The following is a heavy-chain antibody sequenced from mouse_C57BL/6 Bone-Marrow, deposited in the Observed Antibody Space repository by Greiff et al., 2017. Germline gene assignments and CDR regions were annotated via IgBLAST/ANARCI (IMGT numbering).Heavy chain of an antibody. J-gene: IGHJ1*03. CDR2: IDPSDSYT. V-gene: IGHV1-50*01. Sequence: VQLKQPGAELVKPGASVKLSCKASGYTFTSYWMQWVKQRPGQGLEWIGEIDPSDSYTNYNQKFKGKATLTVDTSSSTAYMQLSSLTSEDSAVYYCARDYYGSSYWYFDVWGTGTTVTVSS. CDR3: ARDYYGSSYWYFDV. D-gene: IGHD1-1*01. CDR1: GYTFTSYW.